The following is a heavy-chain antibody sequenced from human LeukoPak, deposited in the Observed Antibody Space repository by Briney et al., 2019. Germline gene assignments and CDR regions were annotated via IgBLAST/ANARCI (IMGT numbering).Heavy chain of an antibody. CDR2: IYSGGST. V-gene: IGHV3-53*04. J-gene: IGHJ4*02. D-gene: IGHD5-12*01. CDR1: GFTVSSNY. Sequence: GGSLRLSCAASGFTVSSNYMSWVCQAPGKGLEWVSVIYSGGSTYYADSVKGRFTISRHNSKNTLYLQMNSLRAEDTAVYYCARGGWGYEFDYWGQGTLVTVSS. CDR3: ARGGWGYEFDY.